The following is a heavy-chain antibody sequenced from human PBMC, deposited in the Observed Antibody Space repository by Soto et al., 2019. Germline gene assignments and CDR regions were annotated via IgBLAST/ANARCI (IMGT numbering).Heavy chain of an antibody. J-gene: IGHJ4*02. CDR2: INHSGST. V-gene: IGHV4-34*01. CDR3: ARGSLDY. Sequence: KPSETLSLTCAVYGGSFSVYYWSWIRQPPGKGLEWIGEINHSGSTNYNPSLKSRVTISVDTSKNQFSLKLSSVTAADTAVYYCARGSLDYWGQGTLVTVSS. CDR1: GGSFSVYY.